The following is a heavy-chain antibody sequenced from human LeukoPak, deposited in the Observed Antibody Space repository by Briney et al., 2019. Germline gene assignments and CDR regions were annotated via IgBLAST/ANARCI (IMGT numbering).Heavy chain of an antibody. CDR3: ARVGAWDLQRVFDY. J-gene: IGHJ4*02. CDR1: GFRFGDYW. CDR2: IKQDGAEK. D-gene: IGHD1-26*01. Sequence: PGGSLRLSCAASGFRFGDYWMTWARHVPGKGLEWVANIKQDGAEKHYAESVEGRFITSRDNAKNSLYPEMDSLKVEDTAVYYCARVGAWDLQRVFDYWGQGTLVTVSS. V-gene: IGHV3-7*01.